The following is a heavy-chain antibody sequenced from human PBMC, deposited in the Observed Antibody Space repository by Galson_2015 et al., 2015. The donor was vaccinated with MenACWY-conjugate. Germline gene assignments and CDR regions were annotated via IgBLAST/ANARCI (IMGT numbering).Heavy chain of an antibody. CDR1: GFTFSNYA. CDR2: INSDGSST. D-gene: IGHD1-26*01. Sequence: SLRLSCAASGFTFSNYAMSWVRQAPGKGPVWVSRINSDGSSTSYADSVKDRFTISRDNAKNTLYLQMNSLRPEDTAMFYCAKSRGASFYFDSWGQGTLVTVSS. J-gene: IGHJ4*02. V-gene: IGHV3-74*01. CDR3: AKSRGASFYFDS.